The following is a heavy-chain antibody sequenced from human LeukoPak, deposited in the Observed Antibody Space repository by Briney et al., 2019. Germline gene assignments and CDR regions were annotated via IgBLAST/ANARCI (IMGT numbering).Heavy chain of an antibody. V-gene: IGHV1-2*02. CDR2: INPNSGGT. Sequence: ASVKVSCKASGYTFTGYYMHWVRQAPGQGLEWMGWINPNSGGTNYAQKFQGRVTMTRDTSISTAYMELSRLRSDDTAVYYCASTKGIFTWEGNPDYWGQGTLVTVSS. CDR1: GYTFTGYY. J-gene: IGHJ4*02. D-gene: IGHD1-26*01. CDR3: ASTKGIFTWEGNPDY.